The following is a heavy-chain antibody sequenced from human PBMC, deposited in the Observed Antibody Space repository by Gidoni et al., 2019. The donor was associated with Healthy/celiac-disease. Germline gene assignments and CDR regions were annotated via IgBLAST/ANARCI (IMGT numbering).Heavy chain of an antibody. Sequence: EVQLVESGVGLVKPGGSLRLSCAASGLTFSSYSLNWVRQATGKGLGWVSSIISSSSYKYYADSVKGRFTITRDNAKNSLYLQMNSLRAEDTAVYYCARDYYDSSGDYHFDYWGQGTLVTVSS. V-gene: IGHV3-21*01. CDR2: IISSSSYK. CDR3: ARDYYDSSGDYHFDY. CDR1: GLTFSSYS. D-gene: IGHD3-22*01. J-gene: IGHJ4*02.